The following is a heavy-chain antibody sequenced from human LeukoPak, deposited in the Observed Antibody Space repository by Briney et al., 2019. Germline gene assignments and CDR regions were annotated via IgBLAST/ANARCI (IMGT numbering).Heavy chain of an antibody. CDR3: ARDRPPCSSTSCYTHPDNWFDP. Sequence: ASVKVSCKASGYTFTGYYMHWVRQAPGQGPEWMGRINPNSGGTNYAQKFQGRVTMTRDTSISTAYMELSRLRSDDTAVYYCARDRPPCSSTSCYTHPDNWFDPWGQGTLVTVSS. D-gene: IGHD2-2*02. CDR1: GYTFTGYY. V-gene: IGHV1-2*06. J-gene: IGHJ5*02. CDR2: INPNSGGT.